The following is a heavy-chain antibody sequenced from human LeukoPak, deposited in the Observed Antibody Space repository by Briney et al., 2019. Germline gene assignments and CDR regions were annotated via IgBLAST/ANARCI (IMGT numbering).Heavy chain of an antibody. J-gene: IGHJ4*02. Sequence: QPGGSLTLSCAASGFTISSYAMSWVRQAPGKGLEWVSAISGSGGSTYYADSVKGRFTISRDNSKNTLYLQMNSLRAEDTAVYYCAKPYSSGWYGAGDYFDYWGQGTLVTVSS. D-gene: IGHD6-19*01. CDR2: ISGSGGST. CDR3: AKPYSSGWYGAGDYFDY. V-gene: IGHV3-23*01. CDR1: GFTISSYA.